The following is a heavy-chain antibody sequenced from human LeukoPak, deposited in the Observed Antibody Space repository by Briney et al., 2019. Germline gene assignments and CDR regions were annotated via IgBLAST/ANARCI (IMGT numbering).Heavy chain of an antibody. J-gene: IGHJ4*02. Sequence: GGSLRLSCAASGFTFSSYEMNWVRQVPGKGLEWVSYISSSGSTIYYADSVKGRFTISRDNAKNSLYLQMNSLRAEDTAVYYCASPRGPYYYDSSGNYWGQGTLVTVSS. CDR2: ISSSGSTI. V-gene: IGHV3-48*03. CDR1: GFTFSSYE. CDR3: ASPRGPYYYDSSGNY. D-gene: IGHD3-22*01.